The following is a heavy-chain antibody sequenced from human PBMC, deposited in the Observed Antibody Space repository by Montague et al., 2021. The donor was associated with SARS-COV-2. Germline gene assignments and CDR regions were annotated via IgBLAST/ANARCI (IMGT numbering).Heavy chain of an antibody. J-gene: IGHJ6*03. V-gene: IGHV4-61*09. CDR2: ISTSGSS. CDR3: ARDRRGMAMAGRAYYYYYMDV. D-gene: IGHD6-19*01. CDR1: GASIGSANDY. Sequence: TLSLTCSVSGASIGSANDYWTWIRQPAGKGLEWIGHISTSGSSNYNPSLKSRVTIILDTSKQHFSLELTSVTAAATSVYYCARDRRGMAMAGRAYYYYYMDVWGKGTMVTVSS.